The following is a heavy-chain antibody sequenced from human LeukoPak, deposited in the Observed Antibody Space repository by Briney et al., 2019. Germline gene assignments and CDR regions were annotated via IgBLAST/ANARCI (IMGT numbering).Heavy chain of an antibody. J-gene: IGHJ3*02. V-gene: IGHV1-2*02. Sequence: ASVKVSCEASGYTFTGYYMHWVRQTPGQGLEWMGWINPDSGGTNYAQKFQDRVTMTRDTSISTDYMELSRLRSDDTAVYYCARELDYYDSSGYYPRIHDAFDIWGQGTMVTVSS. D-gene: IGHD3-22*01. CDR3: ARELDYYDSSGYYPRIHDAFDI. CDR1: GYTFTGYY. CDR2: INPDSGGT.